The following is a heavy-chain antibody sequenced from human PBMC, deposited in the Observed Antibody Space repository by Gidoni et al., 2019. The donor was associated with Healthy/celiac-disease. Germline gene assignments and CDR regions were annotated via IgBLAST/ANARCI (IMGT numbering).Heavy chain of an antibody. CDR3: ARDREIFGVVTRAAFDI. D-gene: IGHD3-3*01. J-gene: IGHJ3*02. V-gene: IGHV3-33*01. CDR1: GFTFSCYG. Sequence: QVQLVESGGGVVQPGRSLRLSCAASGFTFSCYGMYWVRQAPGKGLEWVAVIWYDGSNKYHADSVRGRFTISRDNSKNTLYLQMNTLRAEDTAVYYCARDREIFGVVTRAAFDIWGQGTMVTVSS. CDR2: IWYDGSNK.